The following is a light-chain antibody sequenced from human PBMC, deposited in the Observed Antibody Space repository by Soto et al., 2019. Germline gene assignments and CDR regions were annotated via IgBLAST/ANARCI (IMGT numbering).Light chain of an antibody. J-gene: IGLJ1*01. V-gene: IGLV2-14*01. Sequence: QSALTQPASVSGSPGQSIIISCTGTSSDVGGYNYVSWYQQHPGIAPKLLIYGVTNRPSGVSPRFSGSKSGNTASLTISGLQAEDEADYHCSSYTSASTLLYLFGTGTKVTVL. CDR2: GVT. CDR1: SSDVGGYNY. CDR3: SSYTSASTLLYL.